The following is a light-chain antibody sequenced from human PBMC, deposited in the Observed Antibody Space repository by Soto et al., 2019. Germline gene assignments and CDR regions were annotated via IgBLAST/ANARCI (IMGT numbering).Light chain of an antibody. CDR1: QSISIW. Sequence: IHMTQSPSTLSASVGDRVTITCRARQSISIWLAWYQQKPGRAPNLLIYGTSSLESGVPSRFSGSGSGTEFTLTISSLQPDDFATYYCQHYNDYSWTFGQGTKVEIK. CDR2: GTS. V-gene: IGKV1-5*03. CDR3: QHYNDYSWT. J-gene: IGKJ1*01.